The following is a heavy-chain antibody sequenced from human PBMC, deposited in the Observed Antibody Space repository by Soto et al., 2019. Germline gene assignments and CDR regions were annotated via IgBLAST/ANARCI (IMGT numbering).Heavy chain of an antibody. CDR2: INAGNGNT. D-gene: IGHD3-10*01. J-gene: IGHJ6*02. V-gene: IGHV1-3*05. Sequence: QVQLVQSGAEEKSPGASVKVSCKASGYTFTTHAIHWVRQSPGQRLEWMGWINAGNGNTKYSQKFQGRVTITRDTSASTAYMELSSLRSEDTAVYYCARGDYFRLYGMDVWGQGTTVTVSS. CDR3: ARGDYFRLYGMDV. CDR1: GYTFTTHA.